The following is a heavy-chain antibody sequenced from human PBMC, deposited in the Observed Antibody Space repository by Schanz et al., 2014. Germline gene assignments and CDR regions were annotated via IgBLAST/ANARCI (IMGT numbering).Heavy chain of an antibody. D-gene: IGHD6-13*01. CDR3: AREQIMAAAGLVDY. V-gene: IGHV3-11*05. CDR1: GFTFTTHS. Sequence: VQLVESGGGLVQPGGSLRLSCGGSGFTFTTHSMTWVRQAPGKGLEWVSYISGTTTYTNYADSVKGRFTISRDNSKNTLYLQMNSLRAEDTAVYYCAREQIMAAAGLVDYWGHGTLVTVSS. J-gene: IGHJ4*01. CDR2: ISGTTTYT.